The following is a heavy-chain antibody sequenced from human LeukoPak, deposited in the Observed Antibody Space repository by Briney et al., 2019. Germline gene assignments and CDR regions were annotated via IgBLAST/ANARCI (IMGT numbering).Heavy chain of an antibody. Sequence: SETLSLTCTVSGGSISSGGYYWSWIRQLPGKGLEWIGYIYYSGTTSYNPSLKSRLTISLDTSENQFSLKLSSVTAADTAVYYCARGSAGDKSNNWGQGTLVTVSS. CDR1: GGSISSGGYY. J-gene: IGHJ4*02. CDR2: IYYSGTT. V-gene: IGHV4-31*03. D-gene: IGHD6-13*01. CDR3: ARGSAGDKSNN.